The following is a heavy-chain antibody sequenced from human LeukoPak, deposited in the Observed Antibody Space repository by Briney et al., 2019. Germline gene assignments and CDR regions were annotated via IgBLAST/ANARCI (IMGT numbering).Heavy chain of an antibody. CDR3: AREYYDTSGYYPWDY. CDR2: INPSGGST. Sequence: ASVKVSCKASGYTFTSYYMHWVRQAHGQGLEWMGIINPSGGSTSYAQKFQGRVTMTRDTSTSTVYMELSSLRSEDTAVYYCAREYYDTSGYYPWDYWGQGTLVTVSS. CDR1: GYTFTSYY. J-gene: IGHJ4*02. D-gene: IGHD3-22*01. V-gene: IGHV1-46*03.